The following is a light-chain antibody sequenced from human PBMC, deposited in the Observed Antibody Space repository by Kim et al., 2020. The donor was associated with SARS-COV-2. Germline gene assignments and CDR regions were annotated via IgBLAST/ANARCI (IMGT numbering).Light chain of an antibody. CDR3: QQQNEWPSWT. J-gene: IGKJ1*01. CDR2: SAA. CDR1: QSVSRN. V-gene: IGKV3-15*01. Sequence: DIVMTQSPATLSVSPGERATLSCRASQSVSRNVACYQQRPGQAPRVLVYSAATRATGIPARFSGNGSGIDFTITISNMQSEDDALYYCQQQNEWPSWTFGQGTKVDIK.